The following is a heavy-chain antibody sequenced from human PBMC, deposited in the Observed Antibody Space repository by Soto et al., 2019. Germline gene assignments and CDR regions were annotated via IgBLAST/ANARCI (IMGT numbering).Heavy chain of an antibody. CDR3: AKNYDFWSGYYTYYYYYYYMDV. J-gene: IGHJ6*03. V-gene: IGHV3-23*01. D-gene: IGHD3-3*01. CDR1: GFTFSSYA. Sequence: GGSLRLSCAASGFTFSSYAMSWVRQAPGKGLEWVSAISGSGGSTYYADSVKGRFTISRDNSKNTPYLQMNSLRAEDTAVYYCAKNYDFWSGYYTYYYYYYYMDVWGKGTTVTVSS. CDR2: ISGSGGST.